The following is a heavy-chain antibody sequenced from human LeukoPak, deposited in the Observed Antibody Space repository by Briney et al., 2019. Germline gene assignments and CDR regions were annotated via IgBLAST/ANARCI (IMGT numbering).Heavy chain of an antibody. CDR1: GGSISSGGYY. J-gene: IGHJ4*02. V-gene: IGHV4-31*03. Sequence: PSQTLSLTCTVSGGSISSGGYYWSWIRQHPGKGLEWIGYIYYSGSTYYNPSLRSRVTISVDTPKNQFSLKLSSVTAADTAVYYCARGGVLNGCSGGSCYVNYWGQGTLVTVSS. CDR3: ARGGVLNGCSGGSCYVNY. CDR2: IYYSGST. D-gene: IGHD2-15*01.